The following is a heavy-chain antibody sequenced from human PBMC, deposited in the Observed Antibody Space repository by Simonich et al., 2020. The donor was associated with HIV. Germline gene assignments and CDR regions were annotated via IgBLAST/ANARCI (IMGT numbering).Heavy chain of an antibody. V-gene: IGHV3-30*07. J-gene: IGHJ4*02. CDR3: ASGGSISSVWADDY. D-gene: IGHD3-16*01. CDR2: ISYDGSNK. Sequence: QVQLVESGGGVVQPGRSLRLSCAASGFTFSSYAMHWVRQAPGKGREWVAVISYDGSNKYYADSVKGRFTSSRDNSKNPLYLQMNSLRAEDTAVYYCASGGSISSVWADDYWGQGTLVTVSS. CDR1: GFTFSSYA.